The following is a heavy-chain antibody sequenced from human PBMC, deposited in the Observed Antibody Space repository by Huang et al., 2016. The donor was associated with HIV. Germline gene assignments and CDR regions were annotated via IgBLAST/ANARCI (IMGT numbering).Heavy chain of an antibody. CDR3: TTEGDY. J-gene: IGHJ4*02. V-gene: IGHV3-73*02. CDR2: IRSKANNYAT. CDR1: GFTFSGSA. Sequence: EVQLVESGGGLVQPGGSLKLSCAASGFTFSGSAMHWVRPASGNGLEWVGRIRSKANNYATAYAASVKGRFTISRDDSKKTAYLQMNSLKTEDTAVYYCTTEGDYWGQGSLVTVSS.